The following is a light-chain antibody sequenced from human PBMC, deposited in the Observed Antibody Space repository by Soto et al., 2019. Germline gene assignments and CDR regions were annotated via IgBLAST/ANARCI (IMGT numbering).Light chain of an antibody. CDR1: QSLLQTNGYNY. CDR3: MQGLQTPPLFT. Sequence: DIVMTQSPLSLSVTPGEPASISCRSSQSLLQTNGYNYLDWYLQKPGQSPQLLIYLGPRRASGVPDRFSGGGSGTDFTLKISRVEAEDVVVYYCMQGLQTPPLFTFGPGTKVDIK. CDR2: LGP. V-gene: IGKV2-28*01. J-gene: IGKJ3*01.